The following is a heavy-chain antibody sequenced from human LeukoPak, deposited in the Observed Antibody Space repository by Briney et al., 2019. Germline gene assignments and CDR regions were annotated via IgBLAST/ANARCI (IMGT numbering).Heavy chain of an antibody. CDR3: AKDKGSSRRNANFHH. CDR1: GFTFSSYA. D-gene: IGHD6-13*01. Sequence: GGSLSLSCAASGFTFSSYAMHWVRQAPGKGLEWVAVISYDGSNKYYADSVKGRFTISRGNAKNSLYLQMNSLRAEDTALYYCAKDKGSSRRNANFHHWGQGTLVTVSS. J-gene: IGHJ1*01. V-gene: IGHV3-30-3*01. CDR2: ISYDGSNK.